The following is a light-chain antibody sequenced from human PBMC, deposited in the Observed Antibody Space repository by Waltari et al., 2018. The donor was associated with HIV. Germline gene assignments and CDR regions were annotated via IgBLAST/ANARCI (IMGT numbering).Light chain of an antibody. V-gene: IGLV1-44*01. Sequence: QSVLTQPPSASGTPGQRVTISCSGGSSNIGRDTVNWYQHLPGTAPKLLIYNNNRRPSGVPDRFSGSKSGTSASLAISWLQSEDEADYYCASWDGSLNGWVFGGGTKLTVL. CDR1: SSNIGRDT. CDR2: NNN. CDR3: ASWDGSLNGWV. J-gene: IGLJ3*02.